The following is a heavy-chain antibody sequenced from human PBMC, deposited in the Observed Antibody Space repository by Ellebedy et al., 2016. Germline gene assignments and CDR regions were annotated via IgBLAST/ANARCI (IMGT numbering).Heavy chain of an antibody. J-gene: IGHJ4*02. V-gene: IGHV4-59*01. D-gene: IGHD6-19*01. CDR1: GGSISSYY. CDR3: ARGTWAGYSSG. CDR2: IYYSGST. Sequence: SETLSLTCTVSGGSISSYYWSWIRQPPGKGLEWIGYIYYSGSTNYNPSLKSRVTISVDTSKNQFSLKLSSVTAADTAVYYCARGTWAGYSSGWGQGTLVTVSS.